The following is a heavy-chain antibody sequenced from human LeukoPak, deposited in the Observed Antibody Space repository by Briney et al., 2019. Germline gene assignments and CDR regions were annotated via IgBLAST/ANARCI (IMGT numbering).Heavy chain of an antibody. CDR2: IKQDGSER. Sequence: GASLILSCASSGFSFSSNWMSSVGAAPGKGLEWVANIKQDGSERYYVDSMKGRFTSSRVNDKNSLYLQMNSLRAEDKAVHYCARYVVWNGICDSRGQGTLVSVSS. CDR3: ARYVVWNGICDS. CDR1: GFSFSSNW. D-gene: IGHD1-1*01. V-gene: IGHV3-7*01. J-gene: IGHJ4*02.